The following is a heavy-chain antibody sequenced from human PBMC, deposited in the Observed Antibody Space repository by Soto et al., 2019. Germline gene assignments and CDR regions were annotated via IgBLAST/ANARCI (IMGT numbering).Heavy chain of an antibody. D-gene: IGHD3-3*01. CDR2: ISGSGGST. J-gene: IGHJ6*02. CDR3: AKAAPGITIFGVVIKRNYYYYGMDV. V-gene: IGHV3-23*01. Sequence: GGSLRLSCAASGFTFSSYAMSWVRQAPGKGLEWVSAISGSGGSTYYADSVKGRFTISRDNSKNTLYLQMNSLRAEDTAVYYCAKAAPGITIFGVVIKRNYYYYGMDVWGQGTTVTV. CDR1: GFTFSSYA.